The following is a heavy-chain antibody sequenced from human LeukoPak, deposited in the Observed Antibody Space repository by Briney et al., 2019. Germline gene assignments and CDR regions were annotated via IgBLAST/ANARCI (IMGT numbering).Heavy chain of an antibody. J-gene: IGHJ4*02. D-gene: IGHD5-18*01. V-gene: IGHV3-15*01. CDR2: IKSKTDGGTT. CDR3: TRGAFFDTFDY. CDR1: GLTFSNAW. Sequence: GGSLRLSCAASGLTFSNAWMSWVRQAPGKGLEWVGRIKSKTDGGTTDYAAPVKGRFTISRDDSKNTLYLQMNSLKTEDTAVYYCTRGAFFDTFDYWGQGTLVTVSP.